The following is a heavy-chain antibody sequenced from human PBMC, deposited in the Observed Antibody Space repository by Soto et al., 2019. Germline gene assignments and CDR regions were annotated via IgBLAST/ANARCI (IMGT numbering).Heavy chain of an antibody. V-gene: IGHV4-4*02. D-gene: IGHD6-13*01. CDR1: GGSISSSNW. Sequence: PSETLSLTCAVSGGSISSSNWWSWVRQPPGKGLEWIGEIYHSGSTNYNPSLKSRVTISVDKSKNQFSLKLSSVTAADTAVYYCAREKGLAAAGSIDYWGQGTLVSVSS. J-gene: IGHJ4*02. CDR2: IYHSGST. CDR3: AREKGLAAAGSIDY.